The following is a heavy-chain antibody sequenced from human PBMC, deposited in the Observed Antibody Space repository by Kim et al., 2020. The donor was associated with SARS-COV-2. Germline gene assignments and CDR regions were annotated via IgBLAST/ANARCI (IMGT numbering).Heavy chain of an antibody. CDR1: GFNFGSHA. Sequence: GGSLRLSCAASGFNFGSHAMSWVRQAPGKGLEWVSAISGSGGGGRTYYADSVKGRFAISRDNSKNTLYLQMNSLRAEDTAVYYCAIDPFAVGGGYWGQGTLVSVSS. CDR2: ISGSGGGGRT. J-gene: IGHJ4*02. V-gene: IGHV3-23*01. D-gene: IGHD3-16*01. CDR3: AIDPFAVGGGY.